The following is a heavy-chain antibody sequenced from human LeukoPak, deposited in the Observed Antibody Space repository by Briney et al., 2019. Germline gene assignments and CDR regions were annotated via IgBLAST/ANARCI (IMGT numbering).Heavy chain of an antibody. V-gene: IGHV3-11*06. J-gene: IGHJ4*02. Sequence: GGSLRLSCAASGFTFSAYYMTWIRQAPGKGLEWLSYISTSSSHTSYADSVKGRFTISRDNAKNSLSLQLNSLRADDTAVYYCAKDQGYCSGGSCVLDYWGQGTLVTVSS. D-gene: IGHD2-15*01. CDR3: AKDQGYCSGGSCVLDY. CDR1: GFTFSAYY. CDR2: ISTSSSHT.